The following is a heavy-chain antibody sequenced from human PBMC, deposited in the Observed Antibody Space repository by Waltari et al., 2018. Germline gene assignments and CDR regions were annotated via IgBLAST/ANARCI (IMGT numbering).Heavy chain of an antibody. CDR1: GFKFEGYG. CDR3: VREHYHLGYLDL. V-gene: IGHV3-20*01. Sequence: EVQLVESGGRLVRPGGSLGLACEVAGFKFEGYGMTWFRQAPGKGLEGVSGISWNGGSKGYGDALKGRFNISRDNAKNSLYLEINNLRVDDTALYHCVREHYHLGYLDLWGRGTLVTVSS. J-gene: IGHJ2*01. D-gene: IGHD2-2*01. CDR2: ISWNGGSK.